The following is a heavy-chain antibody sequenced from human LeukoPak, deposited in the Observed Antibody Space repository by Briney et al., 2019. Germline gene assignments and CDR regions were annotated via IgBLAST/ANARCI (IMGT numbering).Heavy chain of an antibody. J-gene: IGHJ3*02. CDR3: ARAQTPDEAFDI. Sequence: ASVKVSCKASGYTFTSYDINWVRQATGQGLEWMGWMNPNSGNTGYAQKFQGRVTITRNTSISTAYMELSSLRSEDTAVYYCARAQTPDEAFDIWGQGTMVTVSS. CDR1: GYTFTSYD. CDR2: MNPNSGNT. V-gene: IGHV1-8*03.